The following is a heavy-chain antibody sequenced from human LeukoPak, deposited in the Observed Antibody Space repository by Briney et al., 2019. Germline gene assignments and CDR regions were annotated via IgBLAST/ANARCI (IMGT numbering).Heavy chain of an antibody. D-gene: IGHD3-22*01. CDR2: IYHSGST. J-gene: IGHJ3*02. V-gene: IGHV4-30-2*01. Sequence: SETLSLTCAVSGGSISSGGYSWSWIRQPPGKGLEWIGYIYHSGSTYYNPSLKSRVTISVDRSKNQFSLKLSSVTAADTAVYYCARGRGFYYDSSPQNAFDIWAKGQWSPSLQ. CDR3: ARGRGFYYDSSPQNAFDI. CDR1: GGSISSGGYS.